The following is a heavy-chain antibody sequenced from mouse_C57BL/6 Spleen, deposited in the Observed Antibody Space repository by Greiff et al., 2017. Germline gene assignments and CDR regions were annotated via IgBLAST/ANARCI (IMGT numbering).Heavy chain of an antibody. CDR3: ARGGAQAFYCAMDY. CDR2: IDPSDSYT. V-gene: IGHV1-50*01. Sequence: QVQLQQPGAELVKPGASVKLSCKASGYTFTSYWMQWVKQRPGQGLEWIGEIDPSDSYTNYNQKFKGKATLTVDTSSSTAYMQLSSLTSEDSAVYYCARGGAQAFYCAMDYWGQGTSVTVSS. J-gene: IGHJ4*01. CDR1: GYTFTSYW. D-gene: IGHD3-2*02.